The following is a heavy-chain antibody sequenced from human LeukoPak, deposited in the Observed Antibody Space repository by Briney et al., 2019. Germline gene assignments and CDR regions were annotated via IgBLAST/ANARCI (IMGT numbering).Heavy chain of an antibody. CDR2: IYYSGST. Sequence: PSQTLSLTCTVSGGSISSGDYYWSWIRQPPGKGLEWIGYIYYSGSTYYNPSLKRRVTISVDTSKNQFSLKLSSVTAADTAVYYCARVVEELSAYYFDYWGQGTLVTVSS. CDR1: GGSISSGDYY. J-gene: IGHJ4*02. D-gene: IGHD3-10*01. CDR3: ARVVEELSAYYFDY. V-gene: IGHV4-30-4*01.